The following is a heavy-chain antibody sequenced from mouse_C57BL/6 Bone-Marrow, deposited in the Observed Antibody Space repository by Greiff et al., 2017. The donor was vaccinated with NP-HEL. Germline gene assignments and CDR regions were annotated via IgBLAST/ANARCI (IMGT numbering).Heavy chain of an antibody. V-gene: IGHV1-74*01. J-gene: IGHJ2*01. CDR3: AIHYYGSSFYYFDY. D-gene: IGHD1-1*01. Sequence: VQLQQPGAELVKPGASVKVSCKASGYTFTSYWMHWVKQRPGQGLEWIGRIHPSDSDTNYNQKFKGKATLTVDKSSSTAYMQLSSLTSEDSAVYYCAIHYYGSSFYYFDYWGQGTTLTVSS. CDR1: GYTFTSYW. CDR2: IHPSDSDT.